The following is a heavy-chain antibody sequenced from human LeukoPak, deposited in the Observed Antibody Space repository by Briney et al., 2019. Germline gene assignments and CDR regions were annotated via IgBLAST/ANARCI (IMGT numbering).Heavy chain of an antibody. D-gene: IGHD2-21*02. CDR3: AKNGDDPHYYYYYMDV. Sequence: GGSLRLSCAASGFTFSSYAMSWVRQAPGRGLEWVSAISGSGGSTYYADSVKGRFTISRDNSKNTLYLQMNSLRAEDTAVYYCAKNGDDPHYYYYYMDVWGKGTTVTVSS. CDR1: GFTFSSYA. J-gene: IGHJ6*03. CDR2: ISGSGGST. V-gene: IGHV3-23*01.